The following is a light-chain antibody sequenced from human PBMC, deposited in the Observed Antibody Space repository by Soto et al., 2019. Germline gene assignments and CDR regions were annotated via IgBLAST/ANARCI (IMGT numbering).Light chain of an antibody. CDR1: SSDVGAYNY. J-gene: IGLJ2*01. CDR3: SSYRGGSTLI. CDR2: DVS. V-gene: IGLV2-14*03. Sequence: QSALTQPASVSGSPGQSITISCTGTSSDVGAYNYVSWYQHHPGKAPKLMIYDVSKRPSGVSNRFSGSKSGNTDSLTISGLQAEDESDYYCSSYRGGSTLIFGGGTKLTVL.